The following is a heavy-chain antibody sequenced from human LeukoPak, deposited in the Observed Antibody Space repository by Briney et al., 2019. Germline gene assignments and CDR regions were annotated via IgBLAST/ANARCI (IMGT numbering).Heavy chain of an antibody. J-gene: IGHJ4*02. Sequence: GASVKVSCKASGYTFTSYYIHWVRQAPGQGLEWMGWINPNSGGTNYAQKFQGRVTMTRDTSISTAYMELSRLRSDDTAVYYCAREEDIVVVPAAMGYWGQGTLVTVSS. CDR1: GYTFTSYY. V-gene: IGHV1-2*02. CDR3: AREEDIVVVPAAMGY. CDR2: INPNSGGT. D-gene: IGHD2-2*01.